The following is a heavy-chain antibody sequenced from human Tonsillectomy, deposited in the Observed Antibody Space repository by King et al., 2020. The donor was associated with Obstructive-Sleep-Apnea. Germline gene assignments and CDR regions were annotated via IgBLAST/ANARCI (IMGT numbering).Heavy chain of an antibody. CDR2: MYHSGST. CDR1: GYSINSGYY. J-gene: IGHJ3*02. V-gene: IGHV4-38-2*02. D-gene: IGHD3-22*01. CDR3: AGRNFYDSSGYSTDAFDM. Sequence: VQLQESGPGLVKASETLSLTCSFSGYSINSGYYWGWIRQPPGKGLEWIGSMYHSGSTYYNPSLKSRVTISVDTSTNQFFLNLNSVTAADTAFYYCAGRNFYDSSGYSTDAFDMWGQGTMVTVSS.